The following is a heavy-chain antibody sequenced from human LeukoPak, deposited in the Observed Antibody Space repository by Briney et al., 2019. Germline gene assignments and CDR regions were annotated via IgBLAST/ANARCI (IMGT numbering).Heavy chain of an antibody. CDR1: GFIFSDYY. D-gene: IGHD3-10*01. Sequence: GGSLRLSCAAPGFIFSDYYMSWIRQAPGKGLEWVSYSSSSGSTIYYADSVKGRFTISRDNAKNSLYLQMNSLRAEDTAVYYCAKDGGYGSRSDAFDIWGQGTMVTVSS. CDR3: AKDGGYGSRSDAFDI. J-gene: IGHJ3*02. CDR2: SSSSGSTI. V-gene: IGHV3-11*01.